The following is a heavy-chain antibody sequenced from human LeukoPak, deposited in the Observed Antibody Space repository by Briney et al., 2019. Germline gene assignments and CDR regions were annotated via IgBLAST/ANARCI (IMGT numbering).Heavy chain of an antibody. CDR3: AKDPPHYYDSSGYFDY. CDR2: INSDGSST. J-gene: IGHJ4*02. D-gene: IGHD3-22*01. Sequence: GGSLRLSCAASGFTFSSYWMHWVRQAPGKGLVWVSRINSDGSSTSYADSVKGRFTISRDNSKNTLYLQMNSLRAEDTAVYYCAKDPPHYYDSSGYFDYWGQGTLVTVSS. V-gene: IGHV3-74*01. CDR1: GFTFSSYW.